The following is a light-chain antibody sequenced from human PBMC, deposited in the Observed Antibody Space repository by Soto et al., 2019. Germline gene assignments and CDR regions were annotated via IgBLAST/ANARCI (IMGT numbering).Light chain of an antibody. CDR2: APS. CDR1: QGISSW. CDR3: QHANRFQIT. Sequence: DIQMTQSPSSVSASVGDRVTITCRASQGISSWLAWYQQKPAKAPQLLIYAPSSLQSGGPSRFRGSGSGTDFALTVSSLQPEDFATYYGQHANRFQITFVRGTRLEIK. V-gene: IGKV1-12*01. J-gene: IGKJ5*01.